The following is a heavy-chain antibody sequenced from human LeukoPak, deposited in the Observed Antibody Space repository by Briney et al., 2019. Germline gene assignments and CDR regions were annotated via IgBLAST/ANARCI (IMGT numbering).Heavy chain of an antibody. Sequence: SETLSLTCAVYGGSFSGYYWSRIRQPPGKGLEWIGEINHSGSTNYNPSLKSRVTISVDTSKNQFSLQLNSVTPEDTAVYYCARVWYSSGWSPFYFDYWGQGTLVTVSS. J-gene: IGHJ4*02. CDR1: GGSFSGYY. D-gene: IGHD6-19*01. CDR3: ARVWYSSGWSPFYFDY. V-gene: IGHV4-34*01. CDR2: INHSGST.